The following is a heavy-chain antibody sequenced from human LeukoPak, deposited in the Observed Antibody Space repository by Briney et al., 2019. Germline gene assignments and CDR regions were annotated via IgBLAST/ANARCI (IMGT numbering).Heavy chain of an antibody. CDR3: ASLGGDCSGGSCYSGGDYYYYYMDV. J-gene: IGHJ6*03. Sequence: SETLSLTCTVSGGFITSSFYWSWIRQSPGKGLEWIGYIYNSGGTKYNPSLKSRLTISVDTSQNHFSLMLNSVTAADTAVYYCASLGGDCSGGSCYSGGDYYYYYMDVWGKGTTVTVSS. D-gene: IGHD2-15*01. CDR2: IYNSGGT. CDR1: GGFITSSFY. V-gene: IGHV4-59*08.